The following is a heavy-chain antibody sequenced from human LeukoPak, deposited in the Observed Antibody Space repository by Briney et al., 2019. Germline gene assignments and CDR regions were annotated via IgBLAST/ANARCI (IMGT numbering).Heavy chain of an antibody. D-gene: IGHD2-8*01. J-gene: IGHJ6*02. CDR3: ARVVYYFYAMDV. Sequence: ASVKVSCKASGYTFTDYNVHWVRQAPGQGLEWMGWINPNSGGTNYAQKFQGRVHMTRDTSISTAYMELSRLRSDDTALYYCARVVYYFYAMDVWGQGTTVTVSS. V-gene: IGHV1-2*02. CDR1: GYTFTDYN. CDR2: INPNSGGT.